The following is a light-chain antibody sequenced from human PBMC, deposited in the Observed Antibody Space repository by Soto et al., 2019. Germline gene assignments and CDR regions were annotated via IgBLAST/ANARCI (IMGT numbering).Light chain of an antibody. J-gene: IGLJ1*01. CDR1: SSNIGNHY. CDR3: SLYTSENTYV. CDR2: DNN. Sequence: QSVLTQPPSVSAAPGQKVTISCSGSSSNIGNHYVSWYQQLPGTAPKLLIYDNNKRPSGIPDRFSGSKSGTSATLGITGLQTGDEADYYCSLYTSENTYVFGTGTKVTVL. V-gene: IGLV1-51*01.